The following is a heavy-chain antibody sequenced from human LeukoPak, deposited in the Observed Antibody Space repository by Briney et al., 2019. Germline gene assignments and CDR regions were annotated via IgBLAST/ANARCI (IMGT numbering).Heavy chain of an antibody. CDR1: GFTFSSYA. J-gene: IGHJ4*02. V-gene: IGHV3-30-3*01. CDR3: GRDSGEQPGGNN. Sequence: GGSLRLSCAASGFTFSSYAMHWVRQAPGKGLEWVALISYDGSNEHYADSVKGRFTISRDNSKNTLYLQMNSLRAKDRAVYYVGRDSGEQPGGNNWGQGPLVTVS. CDR2: ISYDGSNE. D-gene: IGHD1/OR15-1a*01.